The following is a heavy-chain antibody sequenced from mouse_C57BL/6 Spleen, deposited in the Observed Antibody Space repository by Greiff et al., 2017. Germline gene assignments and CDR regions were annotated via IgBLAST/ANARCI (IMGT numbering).Heavy chain of an antibody. J-gene: IGHJ2*01. CDR3: ARRDGKVVEDY. CDR1: GYTFTSYT. CDR2: INPSSGYT. Sequence: QVQLQQSGAELARPGASVKMSCKASGYTFTSYTMHWVKQRPGQGLEWIGYINPSSGYTKYNQKFKDKATLTVDTSSSTAYMELHSLTSEDSAVYCGARRDGKVVEDYWGQGTTLTVSS. D-gene: IGHD1-1*01. V-gene: IGHV1-4*01.